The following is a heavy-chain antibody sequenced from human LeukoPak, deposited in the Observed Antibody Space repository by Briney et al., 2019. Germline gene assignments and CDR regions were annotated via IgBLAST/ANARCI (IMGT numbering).Heavy chain of an antibody. Sequence: ASVKVSCKASRYTFTGYYMHWVRQAPGQGLEWMGWINPNSGDTNYAQKFQGRVTMTRDTSITTAYMELSRLRSDDTAVYFCASGWSITGWYNNWVDPWGEGTLVTVCS. D-gene: IGHD6-19*01. CDR1: RYTFTGYY. V-gene: IGHV1-2*02. CDR3: ASGWSITGWYNNWVDP. J-gene: IGHJ5*02. CDR2: INPNSGDT.